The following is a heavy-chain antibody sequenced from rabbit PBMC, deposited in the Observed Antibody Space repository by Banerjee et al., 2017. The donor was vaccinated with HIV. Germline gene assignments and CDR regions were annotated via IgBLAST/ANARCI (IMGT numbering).Heavy chain of an antibody. CDR1: GFDLSSYYY. V-gene: IGHV1S45*01. CDR2: IDTSSGST. Sequence: QQQLVESGGGLVKPEGSLTLTCKASGFDLSSYYYMCWVRQAPEKGLELIACIDTSSGSTSYASWAKGRFTISKTSSTTVTLQMTSLTAADTATYFCARWGYGMDLWGPGTLVTVS. CDR3: ARWGYGMDL. D-gene: IGHD3-1*01. J-gene: IGHJ6*01.